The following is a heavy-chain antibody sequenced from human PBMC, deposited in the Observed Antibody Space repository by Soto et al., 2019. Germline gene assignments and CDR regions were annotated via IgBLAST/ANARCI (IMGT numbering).Heavy chain of an antibody. D-gene: IGHD3-22*01. J-gene: IGHJ3*02. CDR2: TRNKANSYTT. V-gene: IGHV3-72*01. CDR3: ARTYDSSGYLGLDAFDI. CDR1: GFTFSDHY. Sequence: PGGSLRLSCAASGFTFSDHYMDWVRQAPGKGLEWVGRTRNKANSYTTEYAASVKGRFTISRDDSRNSLYLQMNSLKTEDTAVYYCARTYDSSGYLGLDAFDIWGQGTMVTVSS.